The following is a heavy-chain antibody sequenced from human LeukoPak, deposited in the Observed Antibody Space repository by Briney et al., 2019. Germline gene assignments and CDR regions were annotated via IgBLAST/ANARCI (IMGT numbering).Heavy chain of an antibody. CDR2: MNPNSGNT. V-gene: IGHV1-8*01. D-gene: IGHD5-24*01. CDR1: GYTFTSYD. Sequence: GASVKVSCKASGYTFTSYDINWVRQATGQGLEWMGWMNPNSGNTGYAQKFQGRVTMTRNTSISTAYMELSSLRSEDTAVYYCARGLRASSGKRWLQLTVKNYYYYYGMDVWGQGTTVTVSS. CDR3: ARGLRASSGKRWLQLTVKNYYYYYGMDV. J-gene: IGHJ6*02.